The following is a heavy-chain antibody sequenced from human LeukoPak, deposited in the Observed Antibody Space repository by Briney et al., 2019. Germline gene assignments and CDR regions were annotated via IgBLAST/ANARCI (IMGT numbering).Heavy chain of an antibody. D-gene: IGHD4-17*01. CDR1: GFTFSRYW. CDR2: IKEDGSEK. Sequence: GGPLRLSCAASGFTFSRYWMTWVRQAPAKGLDWVANIKEDGSEKNYVDSVKGRFTISRDNAKNSAFLQMNSLRADDTAVYYCARDTRYGDNDYWGQGTLVTVSS. V-gene: IGHV3-7*05. J-gene: IGHJ4*02. CDR3: ARDTRYGDNDY.